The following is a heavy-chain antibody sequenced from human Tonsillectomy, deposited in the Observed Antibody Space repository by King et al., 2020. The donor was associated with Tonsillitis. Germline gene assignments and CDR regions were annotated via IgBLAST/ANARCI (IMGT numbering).Heavy chain of an antibody. CDR2: IYYSGST. D-gene: IGHD3-9*01. Sequence: VQLQESGPGLVKPSETLSLTCTVSGGSISSYYWSWIRQPPGKGLEWIGYIYYSGSTNYNPSLKIRVTISVDTAKNQFSLKLSSVTAAETAVYYCARHDRYYDILTGYSANNWFDPWGQGTLVTVSS. CDR3: ARHDRYYDILTGYSANNWFDP. CDR1: GGSISSYY. J-gene: IGHJ5*02. V-gene: IGHV4-59*08.